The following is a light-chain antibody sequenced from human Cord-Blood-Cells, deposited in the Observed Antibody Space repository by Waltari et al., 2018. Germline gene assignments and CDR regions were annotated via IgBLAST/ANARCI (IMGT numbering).Light chain of an antibody. J-gene: IGKJ3*01. V-gene: IGKV3-11*01. CDR1: QSVSSY. Sequence: EIVLTQSPATLSLSPGERATLSCRASQSVSSYLAWYQQKPGQAPRLLIYDASNRATGITARFSGSGSGTDFTLTISSLEPGDFAVYYCQQRSNWPLFTFGPGTKVDIK. CDR2: DAS. CDR3: QQRSNWPLFT.